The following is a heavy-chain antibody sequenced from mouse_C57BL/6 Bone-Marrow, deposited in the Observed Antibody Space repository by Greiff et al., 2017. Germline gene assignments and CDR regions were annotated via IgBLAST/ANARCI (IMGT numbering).Heavy chain of an antibody. V-gene: IGHV5-16*01. CDR3: ARGQTMGGYYFDY. D-gene: IGHD1-1*02. CDR2: INYDGSST. J-gene: IGHJ2*01. CDR1: GFTFSDYY. Sequence: EVQVVESEGGLVQPGSSMKLSCTASGFTFSDYYMAWVRQVPEKGLEWVANINYDGSSTYYLDSLKSRFIISRDNAKNILYLQMSSLKSEDTATYYCARGQTMGGYYFDYWGQGTTLTVSS.